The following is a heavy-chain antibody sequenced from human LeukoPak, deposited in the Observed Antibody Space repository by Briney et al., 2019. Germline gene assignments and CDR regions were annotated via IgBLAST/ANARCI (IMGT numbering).Heavy chain of an antibody. J-gene: IGHJ4*02. CDR2: INPNSGGT. V-gene: IGHV1-2*02. CDR1: GYTFTSYD. D-gene: IGHD6-19*01. CDR3: ARSAVAGGSFDY. Sequence: GASVKVSCKASGYTFTSYDSNWVRQATGQGLEWMGWINPNSGGTNYAQKFQGRVTMTRDTSISTAYMELSRLRSDDTAVYYCARSAVAGGSFDYWGQGTLVTVSS.